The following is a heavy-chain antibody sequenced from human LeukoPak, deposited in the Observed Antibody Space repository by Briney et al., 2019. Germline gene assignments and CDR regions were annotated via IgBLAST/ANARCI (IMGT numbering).Heavy chain of an antibody. CDR2: ISSSSSYT. J-gene: IGHJ4*02. D-gene: IGHD4-17*01. V-gene: IGHV3-21*01. CDR3: ARVVATVTTFDY. Sequence: GGSLRLSCAASGFTFSSYSMNWVRQAPGKGLEWVSSISSSSSYTYYADSVKGRFTISGDNAKNSLYLQMNSLRAEDTAVYYCARVVATVTTFDYWGQGTLVTVSS. CDR1: GFTFSSYS.